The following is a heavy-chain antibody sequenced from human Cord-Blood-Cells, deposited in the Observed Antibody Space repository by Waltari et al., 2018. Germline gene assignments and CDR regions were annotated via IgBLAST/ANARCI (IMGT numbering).Heavy chain of an antibody. CDR1: GGTFSSYA. V-gene: IGHV1-69*18. Sequence: QVQLVQSGAEVKKPGSSVKVSCKASGGTFSSYAISWVRQAPGQGLEWMGRIIPIVGTANYAQKFQGRVTITADESTSTAYMELSSLRSEDTAVYYCARVYCSSTSCYRHAFDIWGQGTMVTVSS. CDR2: IIPIVGTA. CDR3: ARVYCSSTSCYRHAFDI. D-gene: IGHD2-2*02. J-gene: IGHJ3*02.